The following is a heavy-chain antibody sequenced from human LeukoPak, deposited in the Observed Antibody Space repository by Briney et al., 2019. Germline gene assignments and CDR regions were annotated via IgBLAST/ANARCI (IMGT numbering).Heavy chain of an antibody. Sequence: PGGSLRLSCAASGFTFSGSAMHWVRQASGKGLEWVGRIRSKADSYATAYAASVKGRVTISRDDSKNTAYLQMNSLKTEDTAVYYCAKDPTHFRVWDDYDTNILSHWGQGTLVTVSS. CDR3: AKDPTHFRVWDDYDTNILSH. CDR2: IRSKADSYAT. V-gene: IGHV3-73*01. J-gene: IGHJ4*02. D-gene: IGHD4/OR15-4a*01. CDR1: GFTFSGSA.